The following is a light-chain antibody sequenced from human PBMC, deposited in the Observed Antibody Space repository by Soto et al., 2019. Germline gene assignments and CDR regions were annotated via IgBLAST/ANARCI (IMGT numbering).Light chain of an antibody. CDR1: SNDVGAHNY. CDR2: DVN. CDR3: SSYAGGNNWV. V-gene: IGLV2-8*01. Sequence: QSALTQPPSASGSPGQSLTISCTGTSNDVGAHNYVSWYQQNPGKAPKLMLYDVNKRPSGVPDRFSGSKSGNTASLTVSGLQAEDEADYYCSSYAGGNNWVSGGGTKLTVL. J-gene: IGLJ3*02.